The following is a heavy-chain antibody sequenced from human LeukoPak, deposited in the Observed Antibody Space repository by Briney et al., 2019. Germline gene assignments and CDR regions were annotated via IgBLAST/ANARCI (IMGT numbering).Heavy chain of an antibody. CDR1: GFMFSSNW. CDR3: AREGRSLHTF. J-gene: IGHJ4*02. CDR2: IKEDGTET. D-gene: IGHD5/OR15-5a*01. V-gene: IGHV3-7*03. Sequence: GGSLRLSCAASGFMFSSNWMSWVRLAPGKGLEWVVNIKEDGTETYYVDSVKGRLYLQMNSLRVEDTAVYYCAREGRSLHTFWGQGTLVTVSS.